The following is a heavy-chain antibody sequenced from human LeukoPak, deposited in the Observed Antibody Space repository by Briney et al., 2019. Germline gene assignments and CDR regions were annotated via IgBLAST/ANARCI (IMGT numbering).Heavy chain of an antibody. CDR2: IVVGSGNT. CDR1: GFTFTSSA. D-gene: IGHD3-10*01. V-gene: IGHV1-58*01. J-gene: IGHJ6*04. Sequence: GASVKVSCKASGFTFTSSAVQWVRQARGQRLEWIGWIVVGSGNTNYAQKFQERVTITRDMSTSTAYMELSSLRSEDTAVYYCAAGSRRNYYGSGSYHIPYYYGMDVWGKGTTVTVSS. CDR3: AAGSRRNYYGSGSYHIPYYYGMDV.